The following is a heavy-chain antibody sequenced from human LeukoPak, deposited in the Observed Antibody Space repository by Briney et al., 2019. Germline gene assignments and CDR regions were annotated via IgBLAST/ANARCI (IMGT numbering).Heavy chain of an antibody. Sequence: AGGSLRLSCAASGFTFSSYSMNWVRQAPGKGLEWVSSISSSSSYIYYADSVKGRFTISRDNAKNSLYLQMNSLRAEDTAVYYCARDGYGDSPLGYWGQGTLVTVSS. CDR3: ARDGYGDSPLGY. CDR2: ISSSSSYI. D-gene: IGHD4-17*01. J-gene: IGHJ4*02. V-gene: IGHV3-21*01. CDR1: GFTFSSYS.